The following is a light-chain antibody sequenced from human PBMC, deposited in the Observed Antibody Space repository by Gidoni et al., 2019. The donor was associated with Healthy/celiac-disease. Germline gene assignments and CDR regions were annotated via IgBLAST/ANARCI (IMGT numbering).Light chain of an antibody. Sequence: ELVMTPSPATLSVSPGERATLSCRASQSVSSNLAWYQQNPGPAPRLLIYGASTRATGSPARCSGSGSGTEFTLTISSLQSEDFAVYYCQQYNNWPPLTFGGGTKVEIK. CDR1: QSVSSN. CDR3: QQYNNWPPLT. J-gene: IGKJ4*01. V-gene: IGKV3-15*01. CDR2: GAS.